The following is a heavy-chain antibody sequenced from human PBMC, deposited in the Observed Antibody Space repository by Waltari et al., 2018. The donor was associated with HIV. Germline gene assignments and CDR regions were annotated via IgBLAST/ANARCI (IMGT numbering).Heavy chain of an antibody. J-gene: IGHJ6*02. D-gene: IGHD2-2*01. CDR2: ISSSSSTI. Sequence: EVQLVESGGGLVQPGGSLRLSCAASGFTFSSYSMNWVRQATGKGLEWVSYISSSSSTIYYADSVKGRFTISRDNAKNSLYLQMNSLRAEDTAVYYCARDLGVCSSTSCFGYYYYYGMDVWGQGTTVTVSS. V-gene: IGHV3-48*01. CDR3: ARDLGVCSSTSCFGYYYYYGMDV. CDR1: GFTFSSYS.